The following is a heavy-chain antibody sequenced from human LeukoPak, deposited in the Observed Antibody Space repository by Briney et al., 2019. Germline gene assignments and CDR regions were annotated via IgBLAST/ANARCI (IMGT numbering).Heavy chain of an antibody. CDR2: IYYSGST. J-gene: IGHJ5*02. D-gene: IGHD3-16*01. V-gene: IGHV4-39*01. CDR1: GGSISGSSYY. Sequence: SETLSLTCTVSGGSISGSSYYWGWIRQPPGKGLEWIGSIYYSGSTYYNPSLKSRVTISVDTSKNQFSLKLSSVTAADTAVYYCARLEVWGSSPNWFDPWGQGTLVTVSS. CDR3: ARLEVWGSSPNWFDP.